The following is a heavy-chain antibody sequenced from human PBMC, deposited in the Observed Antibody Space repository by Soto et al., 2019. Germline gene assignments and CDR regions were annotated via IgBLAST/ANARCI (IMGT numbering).Heavy chain of an antibody. CDR3: ANSRGSNYFDY. V-gene: IGHV3-23*01. D-gene: IGHD3-10*01. J-gene: IGHJ4*02. CDR2: ISGSGGST. Sequence: GGSLRLSCAASGFTFNRYAMSWVRQAPGKGLEWVSTISGSGGSTYYADSVQGRFSISRDNSKNTLYLQMNSLRAEDTAVYYCANSRGSNYFDYWGQGTLVTVSS. CDR1: GFTFNRYA.